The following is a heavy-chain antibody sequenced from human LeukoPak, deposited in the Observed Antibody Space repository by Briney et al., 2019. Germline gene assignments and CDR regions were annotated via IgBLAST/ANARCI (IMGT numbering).Heavy chain of an antibody. CDR1: GGSISSSSYY. V-gene: IGHV4-39*07. J-gene: IGHJ4*02. CDR2: INHSGST. D-gene: IGHD6-6*01. CDR3: ARARLAARPKSRRTYFDY. Sequence: PSETLSLTCTVSGGSISSSSYYWGWIRQPPGKGLEWIGEINHSGSTNYNPSLKSRVTISVDTSKNQFSLKLSSVTAADTAVYYCARARLAARPKSRRTYFDYWGQGTLATVSS.